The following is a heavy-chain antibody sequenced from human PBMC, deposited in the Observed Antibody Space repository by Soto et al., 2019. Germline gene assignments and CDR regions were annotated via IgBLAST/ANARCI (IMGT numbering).Heavy chain of an antibody. J-gene: IGHJ5*02. CDR3: ARDQGRRTARDNWFDP. D-gene: IGHD6-25*01. CDR2: IYTSGST. V-gene: IGHV4-4*07. Sequence: SETLSLTCTVSGGSISSYYWSWIRQPAGKGLEWIGRIYTSGSTNYNPSPKSRVTMSVDTSKNQFSLKLSSVTAADTAVYYCARDQGRRTARDNWFDPWGQGTLVTVSS. CDR1: GGSISSYY.